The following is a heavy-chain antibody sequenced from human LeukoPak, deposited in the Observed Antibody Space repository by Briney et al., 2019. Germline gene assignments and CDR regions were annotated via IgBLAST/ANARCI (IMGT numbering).Heavy chain of an antibody. D-gene: IGHD2-15*01. CDR3: AKEAYCSGGSCYGGSDY. J-gene: IGHJ4*02. V-gene: IGHV3-23*01. Sequence: PGGSLRLSCAASGFTFSSYAMSWVRQAPGKGLEWVSAISGSGGSTYYADSVKGRFTISRDNSKNTLYLQMNGLRAEDTAVYYCAKEAYCSGGSCYGGSDYWGQGTLVTVSS. CDR1: GFTFSSYA. CDR2: ISGSGGST.